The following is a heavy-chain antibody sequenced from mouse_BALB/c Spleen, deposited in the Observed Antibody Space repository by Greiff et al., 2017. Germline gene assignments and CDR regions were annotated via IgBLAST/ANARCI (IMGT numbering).Heavy chain of an antibody. J-gene: IGHJ4*01. V-gene: IGHV1S22*01. CDR3: TRSTTVVAPYYAMDY. D-gene: IGHD1-1*01. Sequence: LKQPGSELVRPGASVKLSCKASGYTFTSYWMHWVKQRPGQGLEWIGNIYPGSGSTNYDEKFKSKATLTVDTSSSTAYMQLSSLTSEDSAVYYCTRSTTVVAPYYAMDYWGQGTSVTVSS. CDR1: GYTFTSYW. CDR2: IYPGSGST.